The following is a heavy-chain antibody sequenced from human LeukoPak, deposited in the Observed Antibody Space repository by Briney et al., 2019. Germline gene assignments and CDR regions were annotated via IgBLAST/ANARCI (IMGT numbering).Heavy chain of an antibody. CDR3: ARGDGRFYYYDWFDP. J-gene: IGHJ5*02. V-gene: IGHV1-18*01. Sequence: GASVKVSCKASGYTFTSYGISWVRQAPGQGLEWMGWISAYNGNTNYAQKFQGRVTMTRNTSISTAYMELSSLRSEDTAVYYCARGDGRFYYYDWFDPWGQGTLVTVSS. D-gene: IGHD3-22*01. CDR2: ISAYNGNT. CDR1: GYTFTSYG.